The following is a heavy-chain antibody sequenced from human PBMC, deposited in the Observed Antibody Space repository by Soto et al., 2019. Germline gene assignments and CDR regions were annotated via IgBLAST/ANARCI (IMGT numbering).Heavy chain of an antibody. Sequence: GGSLRLSCAASGFTFSSYSMNWVRQAPGKGLEWVSSISSSSSYIYYADSVKGRFTISRDNAKNSLYLQMNSLSAEDTAGYYCARDLGADFYCSSTSCYGSWGQGTLVTVSS. D-gene: IGHD2-2*01. CDR2: ISSSSSYI. J-gene: IGHJ5*02. CDR1: GFTFSSYS. CDR3: ARDLGADFYCSSTSCYGS. V-gene: IGHV3-21*01.